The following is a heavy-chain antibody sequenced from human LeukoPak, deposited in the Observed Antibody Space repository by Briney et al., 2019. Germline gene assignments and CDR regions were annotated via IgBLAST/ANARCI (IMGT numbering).Heavy chain of an antibody. D-gene: IGHD2-15*01. Sequence: SETLSLTCTVSGGSISSGGYYWSWIRQHPGKGLEWIGYIYYSGSTYYNPSLKSRVTISVDTSKNQFFLKLSSVTAADTAVYYCARDSYDCSGGSCYANWFDPWGQGTLVTVSS. J-gene: IGHJ5*02. CDR3: ARDSYDCSGGSCYANWFDP. CDR2: IYYSGST. CDR1: GGSISSGGYY. V-gene: IGHV4-31*03.